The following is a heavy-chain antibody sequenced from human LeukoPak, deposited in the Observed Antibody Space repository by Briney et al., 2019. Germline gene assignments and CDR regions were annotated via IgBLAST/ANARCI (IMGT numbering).Heavy chain of an antibody. D-gene: IGHD1-26*01. V-gene: IGHV4-59*02. Sequence: PSETLSLTCTVSGNSVSSYHWSWIRQPPGKGLEWIGYIYYSGNTNYNPSLKRRVTISVDTSRNQFSLKLTSVTAADTAVYYCARDRRSGALDIWGQGTMVTVSS. J-gene: IGHJ3*02. CDR1: GNSVSSYH. CDR3: ARDRRSGALDI. CDR2: IYYSGNT.